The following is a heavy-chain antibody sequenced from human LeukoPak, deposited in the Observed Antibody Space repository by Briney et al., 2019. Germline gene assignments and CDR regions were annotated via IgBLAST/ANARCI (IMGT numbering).Heavy chain of an antibody. CDR3: ASLGNYYGSGSYYKSGGSDY. V-gene: IGHV4-34*01. CDR1: GGSFSGYY. Sequence: SETLSLTCAVYGGSFSGYYWSWIRQPPGKGLEWIGEINHSGSTNYNPSLKSRVTISVDTSKNQFSLKLSSVTAADTAVYYCASLGNYYGSGSYYKSGGSDYWGQGTLVTVSS. CDR2: INHSGST. J-gene: IGHJ4*02. D-gene: IGHD3-10*01.